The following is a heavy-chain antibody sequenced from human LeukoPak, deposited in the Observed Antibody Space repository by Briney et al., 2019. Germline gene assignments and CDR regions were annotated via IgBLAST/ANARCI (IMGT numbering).Heavy chain of an antibody. D-gene: IGHD3-22*01. CDR2: INPKSGGT. CDR1: GYTFTSYD. J-gene: IGHJ4*02. Sequence: GGSVKVSCKASGYTFTSYDINWVRQATGQGLEWMGWINPKSGGTNYAQKFQGRVTMTRDTSISTAYMELSRLRSDDTAVYYCARVYDSSGYYPSGFDYWGQGTLVTVSS. CDR3: ARVYDSSGYYPSGFDY. V-gene: IGHV1-2*02.